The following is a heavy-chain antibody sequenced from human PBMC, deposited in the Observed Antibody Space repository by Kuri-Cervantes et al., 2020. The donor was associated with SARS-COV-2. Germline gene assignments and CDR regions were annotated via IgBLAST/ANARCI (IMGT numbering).Heavy chain of an antibody. CDR1: GFTFDDYT. Sequence: GGSLRLSCVASGFTFDDYTMHWVRQAPGKGLEWVSYISSSSSTIYYADSVKGRFTISRDNAKNSLYLQMNSLRAEDTAVYYCAKVSVYSQWVGYGTDVWGQGTTVTVSS. D-gene: IGHD1-26*01. V-gene: IGHV3-48*01. CDR2: ISSSSSTI. CDR3: AKVSVYSQWVGYGTDV. J-gene: IGHJ6*02.